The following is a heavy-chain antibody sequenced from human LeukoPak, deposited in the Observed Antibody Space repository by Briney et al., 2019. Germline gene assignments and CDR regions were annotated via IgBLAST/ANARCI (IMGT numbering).Heavy chain of an antibody. CDR3: ASQKGGGYSYGSQGFDY. V-gene: IGHV1-69*13. CDR2: IIPIFGTA. D-gene: IGHD5-18*01. J-gene: IGHJ4*02. Sequence: SVKVSCKASGGTFSSYAISWVRQAPGQGLEWMGGIIPIFGTANYAQKFQGRVTITADESTSTAYMELSSLRSKDTAVYYCASQKGGGYSYGSQGFDYWGQGTLVTVSS. CDR1: GGTFSSYA.